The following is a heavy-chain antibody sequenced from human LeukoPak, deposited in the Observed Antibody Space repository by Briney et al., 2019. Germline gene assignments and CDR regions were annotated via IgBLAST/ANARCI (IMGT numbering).Heavy chain of an antibody. V-gene: IGHV3-23*01. CDR3: ASFPSRVAGPSYYYGMDV. CDR1: GFTFSSYA. J-gene: IGHJ6*02. Sequence: GGSLRLSCAASGFTFSSYAMSWVRQAPGKGLEWVSAISGSGGSTYYADSVKGRFTISGDNSKNTLYLQMNSLRDEDTAVYYCASFPSRVAGPSYYYGMDVWGQGTTVTVSS. D-gene: IGHD2-15*01. CDR2: ISGSGGST.